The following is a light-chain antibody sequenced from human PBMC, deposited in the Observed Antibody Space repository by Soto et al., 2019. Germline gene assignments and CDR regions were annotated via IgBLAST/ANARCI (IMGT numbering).Light chain of an antibody. CDR3: RSYAGSYTLL. V-gene: IGLV2-11*01. CDR1: SSDVGTYKF. J-gene: IGLJ3*02. Sequence: QSALTQPRSVSGSPGQSVTISCTGTSSDVGTYKFVSWYHHHPGKAPKLMIYDVNKRPSGVPDRFSGSKSGNTASLTISGLQAEDEADYYCRSYAGSYTLLFGGGTKVTVL. CDR2: DVN.